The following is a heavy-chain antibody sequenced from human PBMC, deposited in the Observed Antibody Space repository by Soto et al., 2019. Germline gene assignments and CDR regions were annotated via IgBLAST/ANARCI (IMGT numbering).Heavy chain of an antibody. J-gene: IGHJ6*02. CDR2: ISGSGGST. CDR1: GFTFSSYA. Sequence: VQLLESGGGLVQPGGSLRLSCAASGFTFSSYAMSWVRQAPGKGLEWVSAISGSGGSTYYADSVKGRFTISRDNSKNTLYLQMNSLRAEDTAVYYCASHSGSYVHYGMDVWGQGTTVTVSS. CDR3: ASHSGSYVHYGMDV. V-gene: IGHV3-23*01. D-gene: IGHD1-26*01.